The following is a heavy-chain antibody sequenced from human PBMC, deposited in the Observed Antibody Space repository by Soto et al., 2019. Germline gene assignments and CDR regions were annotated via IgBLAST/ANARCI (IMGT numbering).Heavy chain of an antibody. CDR2: INTDGGTS. D-gene: IGHD2-2*01. Sequence: EIQLTESGGALVQPGGSLRLSCAASGFTFSGHWMHWVRQVPGKGLEWVSRINTDGGTSAYADSVRGRFTISRDNAKNTLYLQMNGLRAEDMAVYYCAREPGYCSRTSCYRRAFDTWGQGTTVSVSS. CDR1: GFTFSGHW. V-gene: IGHV3-74*03. CDR3: AREPGYCSRTSCYRRAFDT. J-gene: IGHJ3*02.